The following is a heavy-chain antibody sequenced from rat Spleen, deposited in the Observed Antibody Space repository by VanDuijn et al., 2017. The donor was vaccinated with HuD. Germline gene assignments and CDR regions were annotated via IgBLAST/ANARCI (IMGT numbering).Heavy chain of an antibody. V-gene: IGHV5-7*01. CDR1: EFTFSDYN. J-gene: IGHJ1*01. Sequence: EVQLVESGGGLVQPGRSLKLSCAASEFTFSDYNMAWVRQAPKKGLEWVASITYDGSSTYYRGSVKGRFTISRDYAKSTLYLQMDSLRSEDTATYYCARDRNWYFDFWGPGTMVTVSS. CDR3: ARDRNWYFDF. CDR2: ITYDGSST.